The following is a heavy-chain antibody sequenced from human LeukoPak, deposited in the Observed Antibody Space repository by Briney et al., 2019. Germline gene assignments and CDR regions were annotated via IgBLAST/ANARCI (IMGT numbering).Heavy chain of an antibody. Sequence: PGGSLRLSCAASGFTFSDYYMSWISQAPGKGLEWVSYISSSGSTIYYADSVKGRFTISRDNAKNTLYLQMNSLRAEDTAVYYCARETDYYDILPSDYWGQGTLVTVSS. V-gene: IGHV3-11*04. CDR1: GFTFSDYY. J-gene: IGHJ4*02. CDR2: ISSSGSTI. D-gene: IGHD3-9*01. CDR3: ARETDYYDILPSDY.